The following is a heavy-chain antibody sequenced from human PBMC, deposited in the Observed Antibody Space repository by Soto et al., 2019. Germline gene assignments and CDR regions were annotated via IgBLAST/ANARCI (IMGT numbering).Heavy chain of an antibody. J-gene: IGHJ4*02. CDR3: ATRSSGWSPFDY. CDR1: GYTFTSYD. CDR2: MNPNSGNT. V-gene: IGHV1-8*01. D-gene: IGHD6-19*01. Sequence: ASVKVSCKASGYTFTSYDINWVRQATGQGLEWMGWMNPNSGNTGYAQKFQGRVTMTRNTSISTAYMELSSLRSEDTAVYYCATRSSGWSPFDYWGQGTLVTVSS.